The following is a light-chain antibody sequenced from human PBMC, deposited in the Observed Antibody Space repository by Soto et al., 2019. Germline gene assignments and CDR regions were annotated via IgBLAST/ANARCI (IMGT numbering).Light chain of an antibody. CDR2: WAS. CDR3: QQYYSAPRT. CDR1: QSVLYSSNNKNY. J-gene: IGKJ1*01. Sequence: DIVMTQSPDSLAVSLGERATINCKSSQSVLYSSNNKNYLAWYQQKPGQPPKLLIYWASTRESVVPDRCSGGGAGTDFTLTISSLQDEDVAVYCCQQYYSAPRTFGQGTTVEIK. V-gene: IGKV4-1*01.